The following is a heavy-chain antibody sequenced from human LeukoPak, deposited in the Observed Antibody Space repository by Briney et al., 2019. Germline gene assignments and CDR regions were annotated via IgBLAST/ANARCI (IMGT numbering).Heavy chain of an antibody. CDR3: ARDNLAAATPELDY. CDR1: GGSISSYY. Sequence: SETLSLTCTVSGGSISSYYWSWIRQPPGKGLEWIGYIYYSGSTNYNPSLKSRVTISVDTSKNQFSLKLSSVTAADTAVYYCARDNLAAATPELDYWGQGTLVTVSS. D-gene: IGHD2-15*01. J-gene: IGHJ4*02. V-gene: IGHV4-59*12. CDR2: IYYSGST.